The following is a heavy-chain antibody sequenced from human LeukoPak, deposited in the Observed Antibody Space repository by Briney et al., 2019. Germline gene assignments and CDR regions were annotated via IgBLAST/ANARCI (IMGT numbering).Heavy chain of an antibody. CDR1: GESFSGYY. D-gene: IGHD4-17*01. J-gene: IGHJ2*01. CDR2: INHSGSS. CDR3: ARLRSTYWYFDL. V-gene: IGHV4-34*01. Sequence: SETLSLTCTVYGESFSGYYWSWIRQPPGKGLEWIAEINHSGSSNYNPSLKSRVTMSVDTSKNQFSLKLSSVTAADTAVYYCARLRSTYWYFDLWGRGTLVTVSS.